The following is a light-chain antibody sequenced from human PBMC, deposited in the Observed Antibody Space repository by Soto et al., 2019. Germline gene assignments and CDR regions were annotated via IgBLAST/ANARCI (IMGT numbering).Light chain of an antibody. CDR3: QQRSNWPIT. CDR2: GAS. Sequence: IVMTQSLATLSVSPGDRATLSCRASQSVSSNLAWYQQRPGQAPRLLIYGASSRATGIPDRFSGSGSGTDFTLTISSLEPEDFAVYYCQQRSNWPITFGPGTKVDIK. J-gene: IGKJ3*01. V-gene: IGKV3-11*01. CDR1: QSVSSN.